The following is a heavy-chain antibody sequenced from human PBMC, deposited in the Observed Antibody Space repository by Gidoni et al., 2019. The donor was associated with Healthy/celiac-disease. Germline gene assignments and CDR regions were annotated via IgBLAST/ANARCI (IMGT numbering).Heavy chain of an antibody. CDR3: ATVAAAGDAFDI. J-gene: IGHJ3*02. CDR2: IRYDGSNK. CDR1: GFTFSSYG. D-gene: IGHD6-13*01. V-gene: IGHV3-30*02. Sequence: QVQLVESGGGVVQPGGSLRLSCAASGFTFSSYGMHWVRQAPGKGLEWVAFIRYDGSNKYYADSVKGRFTISRDNSKNTLYLQMNSLRAEDTAVYYCATVAAAGDAFDIWGQGTMVTVSS.